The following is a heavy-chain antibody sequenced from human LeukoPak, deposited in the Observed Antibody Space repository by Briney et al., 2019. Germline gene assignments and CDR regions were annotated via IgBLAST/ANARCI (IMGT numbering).Heavy chain of an antibody. V-gene: IGHV3-23*01. J-gene: IGHJ4*02. Sequence: PGGSLRLSCAASGFTFSSYAMSWVRQAPGKGLEWVSAISGSGDSTYYSDSVKGRFTISRDNSKNTLYVQMNSLRAEDTAVYYCAKPLVSDYYDSSGYWGYWGQGILVTVSS. CDR2: ISGSGDST. D-gene: IGHD3-22*01. CDR1: GFTFSSYA. CDR3: AKPLVSDYYDSSGYWGY.